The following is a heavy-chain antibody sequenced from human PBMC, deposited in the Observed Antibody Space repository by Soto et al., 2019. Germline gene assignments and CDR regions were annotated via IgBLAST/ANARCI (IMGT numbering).Heavy chain of an antibody. Sequence: HVQLQQWGAGLLKPSETLSLTCAVYGGSFSGYYWNWIRQPPGKGLEWIGEIDHSGYTNYNPSLKSRVTISVDTSKNQFSLRLTSVTAADTAVYYCARVRDWFDPWGQGTLVTVSS. CDR2: IDHSGYT. D-gene: IGHD3-3*01. CDR1: GGSFSGYY. J-gene: IGHJ5*02. V-gene: IGHV4-34*01. CDR3: ARVRDWFDP.